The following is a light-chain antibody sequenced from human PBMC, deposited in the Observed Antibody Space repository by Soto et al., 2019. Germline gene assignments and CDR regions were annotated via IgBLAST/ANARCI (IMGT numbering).Light chain of an antibody. CDR3: QQYNSWT. CDR2: DAS. CDR1: QSISSW. Sequence: DVQMNLSPSSLSASVSDRVTITCRASQSISSWLAWYQQKPGKAPKLLIYDASSLESGVPSRFSGSGSGTEFTLTISSLQPDDFATYYCQQYNSWTFGQGTKVE. V-gene: IGKV1-5*01. J-gene: IGKJ1*01.